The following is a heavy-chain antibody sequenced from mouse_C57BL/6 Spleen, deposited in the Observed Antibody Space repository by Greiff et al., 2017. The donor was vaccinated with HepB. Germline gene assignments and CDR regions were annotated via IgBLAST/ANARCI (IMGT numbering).Heavy chain of an antibody. CDR3: ARYYYYFDY. J-gene: IGHJ2*01. Sequence: DVKLVESGGGLVQPGGSLSLSCAASGFTFTDYYMSWVRQPPGKALEWLGFIRNKANGYTTEYSASVKGRFTISRDISQSILYLQMNALRAEDSATYYCARYYYYFDYWGQGTTLTVSS. V-gene: IGHV7-3*01. CDR1: GFTFTDYY. CDR2: IRNKANGYTT.